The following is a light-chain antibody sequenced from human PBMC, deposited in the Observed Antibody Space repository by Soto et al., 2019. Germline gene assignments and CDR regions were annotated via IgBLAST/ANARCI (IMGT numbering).Light chain of an antibody. Sequence: QSALTQPASVSGSPGQSITISCTGTSSDVGGYDYVSWYQQHPDKAPKLMIYEVSNRPSGVSDRFSGSKSVNTATLTISGLQVEDEAGYYCSSYASSSTRVFGTGTKLTVL. V-gene: IGLV2-14*03. CDR2: EVS. J-gene: IGLJ1*01. CDR1: SSDVGGYDY. CDR3: SSYASSSTRV.